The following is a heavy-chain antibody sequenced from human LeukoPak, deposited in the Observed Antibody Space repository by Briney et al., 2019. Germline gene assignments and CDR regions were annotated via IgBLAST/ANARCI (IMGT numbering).Heavy chain of an antibody. CDR2: INPNSGGT. D-gene: IGHD1-14*01. V-gene: IGHV1-2*02. CDR1: GFTCTGYY. J-gene: IGHJ3*02. CDR3: ARVRSHFEGRKDAFDI. Sequence: GRSLRLSCAASGFTCTGYYMHWVRQAPGQGLEWMGWINPNSGGTNYAQKFQGRVTMTRDTSISTAYMELSRLRSDDTAVYYCARVRSHFEGRKDAFDIWGQGTMVTVSS.